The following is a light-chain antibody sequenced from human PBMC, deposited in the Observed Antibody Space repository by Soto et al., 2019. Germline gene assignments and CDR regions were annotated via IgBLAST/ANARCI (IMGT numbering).Light chain of an antibody. J-gene: IGKJ5*01. CDR2: GAS. Sequence: EIVLTQSPGTLSLSPGEGATLSCRASQSLGSTYLAWYQQKPGQAPRLLIYGASNRATGIPDRFSGSGSGTDFTFTISRLEPDDFAVYYCQQYGSSPITFGQGTRLEI. CDR3: QQYGSSPIT. CDR1: QSLGSTY. V-gene: IGKV3-20*01.